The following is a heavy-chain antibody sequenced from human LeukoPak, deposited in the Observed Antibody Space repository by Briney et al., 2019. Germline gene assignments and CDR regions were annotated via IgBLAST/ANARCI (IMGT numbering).Heavy chain of an antibody. CDR1: GDSISTSNSY. Sequence: SETLSLTCTVSGDSISTSNSYWGWIRQPPGKGLEWIGYIYYSGSTNYKPSLKSRVTISVDTSKNQFSLKLSSVTAADTAVYYCARGGYYGSGNDFRFDPWGQGTLVSVSS. CDR2: IYYSGST. V-gene: IGHV4-61*05. D-gene: IGHD3-10*01. J-gene: IGHJ5*02. CDR3: ARGGYYGSGNDFRFDP.